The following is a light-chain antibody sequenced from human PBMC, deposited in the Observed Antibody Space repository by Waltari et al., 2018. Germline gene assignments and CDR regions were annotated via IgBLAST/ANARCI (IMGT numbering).Light chain of an antibody. V-gene: IGLV1-44*01. CDR1: SATIGSNP. CDR2: NNS. Sequence: QSVLTQPPSASATPGQRVPISSSGSSATIGSNPVNWYQQPPGTAPKLLINNNSQRPSGVPDRFSGSKSGTSASLAISGLLSDDEAEYYCAAWDDSLSGYVFGTGTNVSVL. CDR3: AAWDDSLSGYV. J-gene: IGLJ1*01.